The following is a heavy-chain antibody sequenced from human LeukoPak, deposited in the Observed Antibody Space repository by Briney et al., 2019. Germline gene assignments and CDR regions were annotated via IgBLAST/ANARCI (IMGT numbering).Heavy chain of an antibody. J-gene: IGHJ4*02. CDR3: AREHYYDSSGYYLDY. CDR1: GGTFSSYA. CDR2: IIPIFGTA. Sequence: SVKVSCKASGGTFSSYAISWVRQAPGQGLEWRGRIIPIFGTANYAQKFQGRVTITTDESTSTAYMELSSLRSEDTAVYYCAREHYYDSSGYYLDYWGQGTLFTVSS. V-gene: IGHV1-69*05. D-gene: IGHD3-22*01.